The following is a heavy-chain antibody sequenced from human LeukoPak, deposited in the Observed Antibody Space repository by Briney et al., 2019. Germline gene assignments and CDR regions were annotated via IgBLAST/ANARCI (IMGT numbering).Heavy chain of an antibody. Sequence: PGGSLRLSCAASGFTFSSYAMHGVRQAPGKGLEWVAVISYDGSNKYYADSVKGRFTISRDNSKNTLYLQMNSLRAEDTAVYYCARGTARLTNWFDPWGQGTLVTVSS. CDR1: GFTFSSYA. CDR2: ISYDGSNK. V-gene: IGHV3-30*04. D-gene: IGHD6-25*01. J-gene: IGHJ5*02. CDR3: ARGTARLTNWFDP.